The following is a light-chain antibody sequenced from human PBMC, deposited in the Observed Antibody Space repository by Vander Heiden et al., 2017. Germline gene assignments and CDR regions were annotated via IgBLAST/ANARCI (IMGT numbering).Light chain of an antibody. Sequence: SYVLTQPPSVSVAPGQTARITCGGDNIGSKSVHWYQHKSGQAPVLVVYDDSDRPSGIPERVSGFNSGNTATLTISRVEAGDEADYYCQVWDSISDHLVFGGGTKLSVL. J-gene: IGLJ2*01. V-gene: IGLV3-21*02. CDR3: QVWDSISDHLV. CDR1: NIGSKS. CDR2: DDS.